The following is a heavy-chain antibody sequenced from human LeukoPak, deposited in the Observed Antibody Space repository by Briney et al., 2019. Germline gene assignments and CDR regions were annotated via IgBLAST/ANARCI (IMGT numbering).Heavy chain of an antibody. CDR1: GYTFTSYG. D-gene: IGHD2-15*01. CDR2: ISAYNGNT. J-gene: IGHJ6*02. Sequence: ASVKVSCKASGYTFTSYGISWVRQAPGQGLEWMGWISAYNGNTNYAQKLQGRVTITANKSTSTAYMELSSLRSEDTAVYYCATGVVVVVAGWGYYYYYGMDVWGQGTTVTVSS. V-gene: IGHV1-18*01. CDR3: ATGVVVVVAGWGYYYYYGMDV.